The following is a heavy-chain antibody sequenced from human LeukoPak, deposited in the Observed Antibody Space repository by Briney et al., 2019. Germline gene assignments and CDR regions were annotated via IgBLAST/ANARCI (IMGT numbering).Heavy chain of an antibody. D-gene: IGHD6-13*01. Sequence: ASVKVSCKASGGTFSSYAISWVRQAPGQGLEWMGWISAYNGNTNYAQKLQGRVTMTTDTSTSTAYMELRSLRSDDTAVYYCARRRTAAAGYYFDYWGQGTLVTVSS. V-gene: IGHV1-18*01. CDR1: GGTFSSYA. CDR2: ISAYNGNT. CDR3: ARRRTAAAGYYFDY. J-gene: IGHJ4*02.